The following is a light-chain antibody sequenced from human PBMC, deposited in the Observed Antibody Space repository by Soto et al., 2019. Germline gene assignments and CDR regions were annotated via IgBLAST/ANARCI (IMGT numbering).Light chain of an antibody. V-gene: IGLV4-69*01. CDR2: VNIDGSH. Sequence: QPVLTQSPSASASLGASVKLTCTLSGGHSSYAIAWHQQQPEKGPRYLMKVNIDGSHNKGDGIPDRFSGSSSGAERYLTISSLQPDDEADYYCQTWGTGVVFGGGTKLTVL. J-gene: IGLJ2*01. CDR3: QTWGTGVV. CDR1: GGHSSYA.